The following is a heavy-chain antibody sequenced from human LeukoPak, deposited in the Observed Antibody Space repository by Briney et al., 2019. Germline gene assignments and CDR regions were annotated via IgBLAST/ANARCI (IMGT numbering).Heavy chain of an antibody. CDR3: AREGRVGYNLDAFDI. Sequence: GSQRLSCAASGFTFSTYWMHWVRQAPGKGLVWVSRLNRDVSSTSYADSVKGRFTISRDNAKNTLYLQMNSLRAEDTAVYYCAREGRVGYNLDAFDIWGQGTMVTVSS. V-gene: IGHV3-74*01. J-gene: IGHJ3*02. D-gene: IGHD5-24*01. CDR1: GFTFSTYW. CDR2: LNRDVSST.